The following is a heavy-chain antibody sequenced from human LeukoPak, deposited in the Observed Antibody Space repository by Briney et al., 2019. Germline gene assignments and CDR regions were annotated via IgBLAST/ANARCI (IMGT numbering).Heavy chain of an antibody. V-gene: IGHV4-59*08. CDR2: IYYSGST. CDR3: ARLLLWFGESWYFDL. D-gene: IGHD3-10*01. J-gene: IGHJ2*01. CDR1: GGSISSYY. Sequence: SETLSLTCTVSGGSISSYYWSWIRQPPGKGLEWLGYIYYSGSTNYNPSLKSRVTISVDTSKNQFSLKLSSVTAADTAVYYCARLLLWFGESWYFDLWGRGTLVTVSS.